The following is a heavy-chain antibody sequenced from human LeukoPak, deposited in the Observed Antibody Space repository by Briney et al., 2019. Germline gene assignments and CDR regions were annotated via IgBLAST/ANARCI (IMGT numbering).Heavy chain of an antibody. J-gene: IGHJ4*02. D-gene: IGHD2-2*01. CDR1: GFTFSSYG. CDR2: IRYDGSNK. CDR3: ARDCSSTSCYLSDY. Sequence: PGGSLRLSCAASGFTFSSYGMHWVRQAPGKGLEWVAFIRYDGSNKYYADSVKGRFTISRDNARNSLFLQMNSLRAEDTAVYYCARDCSSTSCYLSDYWGQGTLVTVSS. V-gene: IGHV3-30*02.